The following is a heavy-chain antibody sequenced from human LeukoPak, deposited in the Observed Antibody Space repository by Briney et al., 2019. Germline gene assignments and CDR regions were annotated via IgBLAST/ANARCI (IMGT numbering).Heavy chain of an antibody. CDR2: IYTSGST. CDR3: AREFPRGYCSSTSCRWFDP. D-gene: IGHD2-2*03. J-gene: IGHJ5*02. V-gene: IGHV4-4*07. Sequence: SETLSLTCTVSGGSISSYYWSWIRQAAGKGLEWIGRIYTSGSTNYNPSLKSRVTMSVDTSKNQFSLKLSSVTAADTAVYYCAREFPRGYCSSTSCRWFDPWGQGTLVTVSS. CDR1: GGSISSYY.